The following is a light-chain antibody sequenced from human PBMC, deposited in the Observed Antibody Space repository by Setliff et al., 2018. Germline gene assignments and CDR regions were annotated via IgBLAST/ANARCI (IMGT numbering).Light chain of an antibody. V-gene: IGLV2-14*01. J-gene: IGLJ3*02. CDR1: SGDLATYNW. CDR2: EVA. CDR3: ASYAATATGTWV. Sequence: QSALAQPASVSGSPGQSITISCTDTSGDLATYNWVSWHQHHPRKGPKLIIYEVAHRSPGVSDRFSASKSGNTASLAISGLQADDEATYYCASYAATATGTWVFGGGTKVTVL.